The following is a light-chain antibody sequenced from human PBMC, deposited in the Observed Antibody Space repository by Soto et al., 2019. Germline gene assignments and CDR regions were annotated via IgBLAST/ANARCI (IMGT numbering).Light chain of an antibody. CDR3: QKYGSTPTIT. CDR1: QRVSSNY. Sequence: EIVLTQSPGTLSLSPGERATLSCRASQRVSSNYLAWYQQKPGQSPRLLIYGTSSRVTVIPDRFSGSGSGTDFTLTISRLEPEDFAVYYCQKYGSTPTITFGQGTRLEIK. CDR2: GTS. J-gene: IGKJ5*01. V-gene: IGKV3-20*01.